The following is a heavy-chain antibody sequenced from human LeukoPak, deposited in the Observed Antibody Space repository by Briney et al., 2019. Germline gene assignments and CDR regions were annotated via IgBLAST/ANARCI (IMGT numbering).Heavy chain of an antibody. D-gene: IGHD3-22*01. V-gene: IGHV1-18*01. CDR3: ARDRYFYDSGGYHYPPEY. J-gene: IGHJ4*02. CDR2: ISAYNGNT. Sequence: ASVKVSCKASGYTFTSYGISWLRQAPGQGLEWMGWISAYNGNTNYAQKLQGRVTMTTDTSTSTAYMELRSLRSDDTAVYYCARDRYFYDSGGYHYPPEYWGQGTLVTVSS. CDR1: GYTFTSYG.